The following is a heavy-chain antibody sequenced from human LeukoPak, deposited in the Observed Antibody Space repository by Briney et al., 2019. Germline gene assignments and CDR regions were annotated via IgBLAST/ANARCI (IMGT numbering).Heavy chain of an antibody. CDR1: GFTFSSYA. Sequence: PGGSLRLSCAASGFTFSSYAMHWVRQAPGKGLEWVAVISYDGSNKYCADSVKGRFTISRDNSKNTLYLQMNSLRAEDTAVYYCARALVVVPADYYYYGMDVWGQGTTVTVSS. D-gene: IGHD2-2*01. J-gene: IGHJ6*02. CDR3: ARALVVVPADYYYYGMDV. V-gene: IGHV3-30-3*01. CDR2: ISYDGSNK.